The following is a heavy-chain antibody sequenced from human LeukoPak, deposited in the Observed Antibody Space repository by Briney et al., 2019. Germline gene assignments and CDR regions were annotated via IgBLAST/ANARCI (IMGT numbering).Heavy chain of an antibody. D-gene: IGHD1-26*01. J-gene: IGHJ4*02. CDR2: ISSSSSYI. V-gene: IGHV3-21*01. CDR3: ARDGLGVVGATAVVY. CDR1: GFTFSSYS. Sequence: PGGSLRLSCAASGFTFSSYSMNWVRQAPGKGLEWVSSISSSSSYIYYADSVKGRFTISRDNAKNSLYLQMNSLRAEDTAVYYCARDGLGVVGATAVVYWGQGTLVTVSS.